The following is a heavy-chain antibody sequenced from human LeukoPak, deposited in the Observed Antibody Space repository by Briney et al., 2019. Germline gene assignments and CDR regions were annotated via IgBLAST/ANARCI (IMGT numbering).Heavy chain of an antibody. CDR2: ISSNGGRT. D-gene: IGHD3-22*01. CDR1: GCTFSSYA. J-gene: IGHJ4*02. Sequence: PGGSLRLSCVASGCTFSSYAMHWVRQAPGKGLEYVSAISSNGGRTYYANSVKGRFTISRDNSKNTLYLQMGSPRPEDMAVYYCARLAPYDSSGYSSYWGRGTLVTVSS. V-gene: IGHV3-64*01. CDR3: ARLAPYDSSGYSSY.